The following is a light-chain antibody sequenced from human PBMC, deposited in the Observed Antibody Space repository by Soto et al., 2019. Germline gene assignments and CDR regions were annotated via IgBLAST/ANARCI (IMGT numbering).Light chain of an antibody. CDR3: QRYGSYLIT. V-gene: IGKV1-39*01. J-gene: IGKJ5*01. Sequence: DIQMTQSQSSLSASVGDRVTITCRASQSISNYVNWYQQKAGKVPKLLIYGASSLQSGVPSRFSGSGSGTDFTLTISSLQPEDFATYYCQRYGSYLITFGQGTRLEIK. CDR1: QSISNY. CDR2: GAS.